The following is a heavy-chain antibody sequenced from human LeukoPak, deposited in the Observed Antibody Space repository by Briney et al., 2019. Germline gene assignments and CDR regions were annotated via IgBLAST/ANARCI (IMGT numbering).Heavy chain of an antibody. J-gene: IGHJ4*01. CDR2: ISGSGGST. Sequence: GGSLRLSCAASGFTFSTYAMSWVRQAPGRGLEWVSGISGSGGSTYYADSVKGRFTISRDNSKNTLYLQMNSLRAEDTAVYYCAALVGATLAGVYYFDYWGHGTLATVSS. CDR3: AALVGATLAGVYYFDY. D-gene: IGHD1-26*01. CDR1: GFTFSTYA. V-gene: IGHV3-23*01.